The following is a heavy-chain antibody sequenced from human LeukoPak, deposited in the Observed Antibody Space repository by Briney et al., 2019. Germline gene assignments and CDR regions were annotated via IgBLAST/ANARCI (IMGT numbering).Heavy chain of an antibody. CDR3: AKVSDLYVGNTYFQH. J-gene: IGHJ1*01. CDR2: INPNSGGT. D-gene: IGHD4-23*01. Sequence: ASVKVSCKASGYTFTGYYMHWVRQAPGQGLEWMGWINPNSGGTNYAQKFQGRVTMTRDTSISTAYMELNSLRAEGTAVYYCAKVSDLYVGNTYFQHWGQGTLVTVSS. CDR1: GYTFTGYY. V-gene: IGHV1-2*02.